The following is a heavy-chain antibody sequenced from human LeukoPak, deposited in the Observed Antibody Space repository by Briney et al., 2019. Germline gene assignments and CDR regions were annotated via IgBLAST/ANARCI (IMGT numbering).Heavy chain of an antibody. J-gene: IGHJ4*02. Sequence: GGSLRLSCAASGFTFSSYAMSWVRPAPGKGLEWVSAISGSGGSTYYADSVKGRFTISRDNSKNTLYLQMSSLRAEHTAVYYCAKDLGSYPDYWGQGTLVTVSS. CDR1: GFTFSSYA. V-gene: IGHV3-23*01. D-gene: IGHD1-26*01. CDR3: AKDLGSYPDY. CDR2: ISGSGGST.